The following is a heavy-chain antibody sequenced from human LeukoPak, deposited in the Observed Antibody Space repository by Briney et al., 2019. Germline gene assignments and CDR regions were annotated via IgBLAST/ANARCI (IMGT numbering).Heavy chain of an antibody. CDR2: TRHDDSDK. J-gene: IGHJ5*02. CDR1: GFTFNDYG. CDR3: AKDMRSGWCNWFDP. D-gene: IGHD6-19*01. Sequence: PGGSLRLSCAASGFTFNDYGMHWARQAPGKGLEWVAFTRHDDSDKQYGDSVKGRFTISRDNSRNTLYLQMNSLRPEDTAVYFCAKDMRSGWCNWFDPWGQGTLVTVSS. V-gene: IGHV3-30*02.